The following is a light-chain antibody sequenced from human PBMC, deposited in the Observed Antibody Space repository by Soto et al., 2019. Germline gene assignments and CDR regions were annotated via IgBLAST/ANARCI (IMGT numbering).Light chain of an antibody. CDR2: DAA. V-gene: IGKV1-33*01. CDR3: QQYDELPIT. J-gene: IGKJ5*01. Sequence: DIPMTQSPSSLSASVGDRVTINCQASQDINNYLNWYQQKPGKAPKLLIYDAANLETGVPSRFSGCGSGTDFSPTITSLQAEDIGTYYCQQYDELPITFGQGTRLEIK. CDR1: QDINNY.